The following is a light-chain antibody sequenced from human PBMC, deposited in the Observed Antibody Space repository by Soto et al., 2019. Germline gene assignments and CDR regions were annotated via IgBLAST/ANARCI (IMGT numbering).Light chain of an antibody. CDR3: SSYAGRSNLV. CDR1: SSDVGGYNY. Sequence: QSALTQPPSASRSPGQSVTISCTGTSSDVGGYNYVSWYQQHPGKAPKLTIYEVSKRPTGVPDRFSGSKSGNTASLTVSGLQAEDEADYYCSSYAGRSNLVFGGGTKLTVL. J-gene: IGLJ3*02. V-gene: IGLV2-8*02. CDR2: EVS.